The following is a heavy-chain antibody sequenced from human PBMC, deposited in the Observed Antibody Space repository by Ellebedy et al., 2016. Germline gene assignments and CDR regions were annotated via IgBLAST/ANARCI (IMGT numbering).Heavy chain of an antibody. CDR2: ISSSSSTI. CDR3: AKRRGFLGAFDI. D-gene: IGHD3-3*01. CDR1: GFTFSSYA. Sequence: GGSLRLXCAASGFTFSSYAMSWVRQAPGKGLEWVSYISSSSSTIYYADSVKGRFTISRDNSKNTLYLQMNSLRAEDTAVYYCAKRRGFLGAFDIWGQGTMVTVSS. J-gene: IGHJ3*02. V-gene: IGHV3-23*01.